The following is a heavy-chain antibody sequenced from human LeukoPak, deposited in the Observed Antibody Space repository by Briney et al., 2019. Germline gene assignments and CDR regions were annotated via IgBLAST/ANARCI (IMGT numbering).Heavy chain of an antibody. Sequence: SETLSLTCTVSGGSISSYYWGWIRQPPGKGLEWIGYIYYSGSTNYNPSLKSRVTISVDTSKNQFSLKLSSVTAADTAVYYCARGASSSWYRGFDYWGQGTLVTVSS. V-gene: IGHV4-59*01. CDR1: GGSISSYY. J-gene: IGHJ4*02. CDR2: IYYSGST. CDR3: ARGASSSWYRGFDY. D-gene: IGHD6-13*01.